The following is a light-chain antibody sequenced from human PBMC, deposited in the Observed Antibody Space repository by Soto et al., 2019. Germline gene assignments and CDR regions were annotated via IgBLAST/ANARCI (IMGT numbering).Light chain of an antibody. Sequence: EIVLTQSPATLSLSPGERATLSCRASQRVSSYLAWFQQKPGQAPRLLIYDTSNRATGIPARFSGSGSGTDFTLTISSLEPEDFAVYYCQQYGSSPGFTFGPGTKVDIK. CDR3: QQYGSSPGFT. CDR2: DTS. CDR1: QRVSSY. J-gene: IGKJ3*01. V-gene: IGKV3-11*01.